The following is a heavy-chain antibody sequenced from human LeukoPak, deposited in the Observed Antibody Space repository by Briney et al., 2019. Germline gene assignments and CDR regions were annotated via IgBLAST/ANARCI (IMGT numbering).Heavy chain of an antibody. Sequence: GASVKVSCKASGYTFTSYVIHWVRQAPGQRPEWMGWINAGNGDTKYSHHFQGRVTITSDTSASTAYMEMSSLTSEDTALYYCARDDCGDTCYPGGYWGQGTLVTVSS. D-gene: IGHD2-21*01. CDR1: GYTFTSYV. CDR3: ARDDCGDTCYPGGY. CDR2: INAGNGDT. V-gene: IGHV1-3*01. J-gene: IGHJ4*02.